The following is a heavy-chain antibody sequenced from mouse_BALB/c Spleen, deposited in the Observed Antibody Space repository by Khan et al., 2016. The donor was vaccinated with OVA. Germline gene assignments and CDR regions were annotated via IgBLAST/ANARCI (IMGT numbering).Heavy chain of an antibody. D-gene: IGHD1-1*02. CDR2: ISDGGSYT. CDR1: GFTFSDYY. CDR3: ARAGYGGFAY. J-gene: IGHJ3*01. Sequence: EVELVESGGGLVKPGGSLKLSCAASGFTFSDYYMYWVRQTPEKRLEWVATISDGGSYTYYPDSVKGRFTISRDNAKNNLDLQMSSLKSEDTAMYYCARAGYGGFAYWGQGTLVTVSA. V-gene: IGHV5-4*02.